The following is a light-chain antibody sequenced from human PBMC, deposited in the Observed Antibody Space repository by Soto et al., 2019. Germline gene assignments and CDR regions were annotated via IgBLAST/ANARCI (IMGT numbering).Light chain of an antibody. CDR2: EVS. CDR1: SSDVGGYSY. V-gene: IGLV2-14*01. J-gene: IGLJ3*02. CDR3: SSYTPSGTLDLV. Sequence: QSALTQPASVSGSPGQSITISCTGTSSDVGGYSYVSWYQQHPDKAPKLMIYEVSNRPSGVSDRFSGSKSGNTASLTISGLRAGDAADYYCSSYTPSGTLDLVFGGGTKLTVL.